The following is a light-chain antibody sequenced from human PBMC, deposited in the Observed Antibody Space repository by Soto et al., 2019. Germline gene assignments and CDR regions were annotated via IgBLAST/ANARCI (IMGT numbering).Light chain of an antibody. CDR3: QQRSNWPLT. V-gene: IGKV3-11*01. CDR1: QSVSNF. J-gene: IGKJ4*01. CDR2: DVS. Sequence: EIVLTQSPATLSLSPGERAILSCRASQSVSNFLAWYQQKPGQAPRLLIFDVSTRATGVPPRFSGSGSGTGFTLTIIGLEPEDFAIYYCQQRSNWPLTFGGGTKVEIK.